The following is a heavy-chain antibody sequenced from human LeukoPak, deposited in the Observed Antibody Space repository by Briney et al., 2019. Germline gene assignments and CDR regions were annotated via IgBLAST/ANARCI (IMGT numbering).Heavy chain of an antibody. Sequence: PGGSLRLSCAASRFTFSSYAMTWVRQAPGKGLEWVSSITGSGRSTYHAESVKGRFTTSRDNSKNTLYLQMNSLTAEDTAVYYCAKGPGMVILTTFDHWGHGTLVSVSS. CDR3: AKGPGMVILTTFDH. CDR1: RFTFSSYA. V-gene: IGHV3-23*01. J-gene: IGHJ4*01. CDR2: ITGSGRST. D-gene: IGHD3-22*01.